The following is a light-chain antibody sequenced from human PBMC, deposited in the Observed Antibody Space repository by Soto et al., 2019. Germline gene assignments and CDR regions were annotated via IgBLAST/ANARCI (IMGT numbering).Light chain of an antibody. CDR2: GAS. Sequence: EIIMTQSPDSLSVSPGERASLSCRARQSVNSKLAWYQQKPGQAPRLVIYGASTRATGIPARFSGRGSGTEFTLTISSLQSEDFAVYFCQQYYDWPLTFGGGTKVEIK. V-gene: IGKV3-15*01. CDR3: QQYYDWPLT. J-gene: IGKJ4*01. CDR1: QSVNSK.